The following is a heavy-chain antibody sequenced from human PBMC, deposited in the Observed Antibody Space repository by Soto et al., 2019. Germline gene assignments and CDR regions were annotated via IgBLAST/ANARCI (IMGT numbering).Heavy chain of an antibody. Sequence: SETLSLTCAVYGVSFSGYYWSWIRQPPGKGLEWIGEINHSGSTNYNPSLKSRVTISVDTSKNQFSLKLSSVTAADTAVYYCARAVVPAAIYTYFDYWGQGTLVTVSS. J-gene: IGHJ4*02. CDR3: ARAVVPAAIYTYFDY. D-gene: IGHD2-2*01. CDR2: INHSGST. CDR1: GVSFSGYY. V-gene: IGHV4-34*01.